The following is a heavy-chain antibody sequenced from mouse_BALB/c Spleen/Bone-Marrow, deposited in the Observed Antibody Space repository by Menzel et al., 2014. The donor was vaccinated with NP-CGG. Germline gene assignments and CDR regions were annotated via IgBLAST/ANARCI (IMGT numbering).Heavy chain of an antibody. CDR3: ARVSSTMITTVFAY. J-gene: IGHJ3*01. CDR1: GFSLTSYG. V-gene: IGHV2-9*02. Sequence: VKLMESGPGLVAPSQSLSITCTVSGFSLTSYGVHWVRQPPGKGLEWLGVIWAGGCTNYNSALMSRLSISKDNSKSQVFLKMNSLQTGDTAMYYCARVSSTMITTVFAYWGQGTLVTVSA. D-gene: IGHD2-4*01. CDR2: IWAGGCT.